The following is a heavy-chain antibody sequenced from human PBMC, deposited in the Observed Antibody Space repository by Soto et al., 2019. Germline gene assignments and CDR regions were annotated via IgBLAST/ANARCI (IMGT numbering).Heavy chain of an antibody. CDR2: IYYSGNT. Sequence: QVQLQESGPGLVKPSETLSLTCTVSGGSVSSGDYYWSWIRQPPGKGLEWIGYIYYSGNTNYNPPLKSRVIISVDTSKSLFSLKLTSVTAADTAVYYCARIPVDTSMIYWLDPWGQGTLVTVSS. D-gene: IGHD5-18*01. CDR1: GGSVSSGDYY. V-gene: IGHV4-61*08. J-gene: IGHJ5*02. CDR3: ARIPVDTSMIYWLDP.